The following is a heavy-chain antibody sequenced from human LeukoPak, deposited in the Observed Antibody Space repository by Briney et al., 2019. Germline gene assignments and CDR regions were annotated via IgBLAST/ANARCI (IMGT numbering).Heavy chain of an antibody. J-gene: IGHJ4*02. D-gene: IGHD1-26*01. Sequence: GRSLRLSCAASGFTFSSYGMLWVCQAPGKGLEWVAVISYDGSNKYYADSVKGRFTISRDKSKNKLFLQMKRLSAEDTAVYYCAKDSTLVGATSFDYWGQGTLVTVSS. CDR2: ISYDGSNK. V-gene: IGHV3-30*18. CDR1: GFTFSSYG. CDR3: AKDSTLVGATSFDY.